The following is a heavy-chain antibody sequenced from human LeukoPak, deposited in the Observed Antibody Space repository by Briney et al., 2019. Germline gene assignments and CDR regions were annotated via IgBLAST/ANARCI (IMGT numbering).Heavy chain of an antibody. CDR1: GFTFSSYG. Sequence: TGGSLRLSCAASGFTFSSYGMHWVRQAPGKGLEWVAFIRYDGSNKYYADSVKGRFTISRDNSKNTLYLQMNSLRSEDTAVYYCATPSRLVLYYFDYWGQGTLVTVSS. CDR3: ATPSRLVLYYFDY. V-gene: IGHV3-30*02. D-gene: IGHD6-19*01. CDR2: IRYDGSNK. J-gene: IGHJ4*02.